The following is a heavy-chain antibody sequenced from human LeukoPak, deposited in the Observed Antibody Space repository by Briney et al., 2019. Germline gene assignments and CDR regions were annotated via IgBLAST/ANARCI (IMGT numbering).Heavy chain of an antibody. V-gene: IGHV1-8*01. Sequence: GASVKVSCKASEYTFTSYDINWVRQATGQGLEWMGWMNPNSGNTGYAQKFQGRVTMTRNTSISTAYMELSSLRSEDTAVYYCARGYNWNGNYYYYMDVWGKGTTVTVSS. CDR1: EYTFTSYD. CDR3: ARGYNWNGNYYYYMDV. J-gene: IGHJ6*03. CDR2: MNPNSGNT. D-gene: IGHD1-1*01.